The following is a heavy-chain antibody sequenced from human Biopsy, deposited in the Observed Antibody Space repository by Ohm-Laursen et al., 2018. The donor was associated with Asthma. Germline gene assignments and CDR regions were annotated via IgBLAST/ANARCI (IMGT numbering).Heavy chain of an antibody. J-gene: IGHJ5*02. V-gene: IGHV3-33*01. CDR1: GFTFSNSG. CDR2: IWFDGSNK. D-gene: IGHD6-13*01. Sequence: SLRLSCAASGFTFSNSGMHWVRQAPGKGLEWVAVIWFDGSNKYYVDSVRGRFTISRDNSKNTLYLQMNSLRAEDTAVHYCATDRFAGYSTSWYRGFWFDPWGQGTLVTVSS. CDR3: ATDRFAGYSTSWYRGFWFDP.